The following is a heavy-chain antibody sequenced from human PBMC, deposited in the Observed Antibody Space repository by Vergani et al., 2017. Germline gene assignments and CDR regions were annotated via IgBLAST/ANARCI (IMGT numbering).Heavy chain of an antibody. Sequence: QVQLQESGPGLVKPSETLSLTCTVSGGSVSSGSYYWSWIRQPPGKGLEWIGHLYYSGSTNYNPSLKSRVTISVDTSKHQFSLKLSSVTAADTAVYYFARVGSTTTVVTPGGNYYYGMDVWGQGTTVTVSS. CDR1: GGSVSSGSYY. CDR3: ARVGSTTTVVTPGGNYYYGMDV. CDR2: LYYSGST. J-gene: IGHJ6*02. V-gene: IGHV4-61*01. D-gene: IGHD4-23*01.